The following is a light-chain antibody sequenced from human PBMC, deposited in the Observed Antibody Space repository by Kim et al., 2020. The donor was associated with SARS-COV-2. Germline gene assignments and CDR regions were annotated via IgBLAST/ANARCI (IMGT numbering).Light chain of an antibody. CDR1: QSVTSGN. J-gene: IGKJ1*01. V-gene: IGKV3-20*01. Sequence: SHGEGATLPCRASQSVTSGNLAWYKHKPGQAPRLLIYAASNRAAGISDRFSGSGSGTDFTLAISRLEPEDCAVYYCQQDGSAPWPFGQGTKVDIK. CDR3: QQDGSAPWP. CDR2: AAS.